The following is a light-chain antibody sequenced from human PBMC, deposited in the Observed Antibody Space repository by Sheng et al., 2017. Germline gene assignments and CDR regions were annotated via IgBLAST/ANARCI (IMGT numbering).Light chain of an antibody. V-gene: IGKV3-11*01. J-gene: IGKJ4*01. CDR1: QTVSSY. CDR3: QQRRNWPPLT. Sequence: IVLTQSPGTLSLSPGERATLSCRASQTVSSYLAWYQHKPGQAPRLLIYDASNRATGIAARFSGSGSGTDFTLTISSLEPEDFAVYYCQQRRNWPPLTFGGGTKVEIK. CDR2: DAS.